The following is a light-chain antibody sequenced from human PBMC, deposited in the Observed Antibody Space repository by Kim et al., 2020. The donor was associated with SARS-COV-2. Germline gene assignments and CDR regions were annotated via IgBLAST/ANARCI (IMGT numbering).Light chain of an antibody. CDR3: QQYNNWPPIT. CDR1: QSGSSN. CDR2: GAS. J-gene: IGKJ5*01. Sequence: SPGERATRSCRASQSGSSNLAWYQQKPGQAPRRLIYGASTRATGIPARFSGSGSGTEFTLTISSLQSEDFAVYYCQQYNNWPPITFGQGTRLEIK. V-gene: IGKV3-15*01.